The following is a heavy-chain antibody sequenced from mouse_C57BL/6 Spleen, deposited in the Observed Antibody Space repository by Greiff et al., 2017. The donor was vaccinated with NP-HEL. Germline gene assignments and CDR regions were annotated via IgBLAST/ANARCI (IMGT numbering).Heavy chain of an antibody. CDR2: IYPGDGDT. Sequence: QVQLQQSGPELVKPGASVKISCKASGYAFSSSWMNWVKQRPGKGLEWIGRIYPGDGDTNYNGKFKGKATLTADKSSSTAYMQLSSLTSEDSAVYCCARGGYDWYFDVWGTGTTVTVSS. CDR1: GYAFSSSW. CDR3: ARGGYDWYFDV. D-gene: IGHD1-1*02. V-gene: IGHV1-82*01. J-gene: IGHJ1*03.